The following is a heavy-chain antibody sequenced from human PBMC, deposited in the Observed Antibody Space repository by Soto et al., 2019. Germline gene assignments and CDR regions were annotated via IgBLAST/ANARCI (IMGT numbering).Heavy chain of an antibody. Sequence: GESLKISCAASGFTFSSYAMSWVRQAPGKGLEWVSAISGSGGSTYYADSVKGRFTISRDNSKNTLYLQMNSLRAEDTAVYYCAKEHRITIFGVVITYFDYWGQGTLVTVSS. CDR2: ISGSGGST. D-gene: IGHD3-3*01. V-gene: IGHV3-23*01. CDR1: GFTFSSYA. CDR3: AKEHRITIFGVVITYFDY. J-gene: IGHJ4*02.